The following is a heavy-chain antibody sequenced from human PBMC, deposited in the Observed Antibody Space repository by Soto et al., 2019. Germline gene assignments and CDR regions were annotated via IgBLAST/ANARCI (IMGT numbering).Heavy chain of an antibody. CDR3: AREWAVAGAPPSNYYYYGMDV. CDR2: INPNSGCT. CDR1: GYTFTGYY. D-gene: IGHD6-19*01. Sequence: ASVKVSCKASGYTFTGYYMHWVRQAPGQGLEWMGWINPNSGCTNYAQKFQGRVTMTRDTSISTAYMELSRLRSDDTAVYYCAREWAVAGAPPSNYYYYGMDVWGQGTTVTVSS. J-gene: IGHJ6*02. V-gene: IGHV1-2*02.